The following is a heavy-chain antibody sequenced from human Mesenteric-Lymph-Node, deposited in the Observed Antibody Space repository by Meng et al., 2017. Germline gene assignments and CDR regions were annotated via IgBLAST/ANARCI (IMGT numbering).Heavy chain of an antibody. D-gene: IGHD3-22*01. J-gene: IGHJ4*02. CDR1: GYTFTGYY. CDR3: AREGSNYYYDSSGYYGPVDY. V-gene: IGHV1-2*06. Sequence: ASVKVSCKASGYTFTGYYIHWVRQAPGQGLEWMGRINPSTGGTKYVQTFHGRATMTRDTSISTAYMEVTSLRSDDTAVYYCAREGSNYYYDSSGYYGPVDYWGQGTLVTVSS. CDR2: INPSTGGT.